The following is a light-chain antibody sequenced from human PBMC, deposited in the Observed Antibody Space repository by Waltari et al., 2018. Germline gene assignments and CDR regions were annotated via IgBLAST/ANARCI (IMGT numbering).Light chain of an antibody. CDR3: QQSFTTPT. J-gene: IGKJ4*01. CDR2: AAS. Sequence: QLTQSPSSLSASVGERVTITCRASQTIVRSLNWYQQQPGKAPKLLIYAASNLQSGVPSRFRGSGSGTDFTLTIASLQPEDFATYYCQQSFTTPTFGGGTTVDIK. CDR1: QTIVRS. V-gene: IGKV1-39*01.